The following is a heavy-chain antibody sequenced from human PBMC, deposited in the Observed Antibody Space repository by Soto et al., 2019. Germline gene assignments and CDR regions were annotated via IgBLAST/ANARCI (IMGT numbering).Heavy chain of an antibody. CDR1: GGSISSYY. CDR2: IYYSGST. Sequence: QVQLQESGPGLVKPSETLSLTCTVSGGSISSYYWSWLRQPPGKGLEWIGYIYYSGSTNYNPSLKSLVTISVHTSKTQFSLKRSSVTAADTAVYYCARTSSPDVYSSGWGHDAVDIWGQGTMVTVSS. V-gene: IGHV4-59*08. D-gene: IGHD6-19*01. J-gene: IGHJ3*02. CDR3: ARTSSPDVYSSGWGHDAVDI.